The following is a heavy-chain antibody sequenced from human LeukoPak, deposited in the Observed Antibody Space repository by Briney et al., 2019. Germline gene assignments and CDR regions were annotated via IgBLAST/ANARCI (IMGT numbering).Heavy chain of an antibody. V-gene: IGHV3-74*01. CDR1: GFTFSSYW. J-gene: IGHJ6*03. Sequence: GGSLRLSCAASGFTFSSYWLHWVRQAPGKGLECVSRINTDGGRINYADSVKGRFTISRDKAKNSLYLQMNRLRAEDTAVYYCARVGKDRIGQFTNVWGNATTVT. D-gene: IGHD7-27*01. CDR2: INTDGGRI. CDR3: ARVGKDRIGQFTNV.